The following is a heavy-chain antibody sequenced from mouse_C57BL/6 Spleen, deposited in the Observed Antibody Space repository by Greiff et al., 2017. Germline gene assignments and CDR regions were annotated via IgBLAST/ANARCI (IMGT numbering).Heavy chain of an antibody. J-gene: IGHJ2*01. D-gene: IGHD1-2*01. V-gene: IGHV1-69*01. CDR3: ARGDGGYFDY. CDR2: IDPSDSYT. CDR1: GYTFTSYW. Sequence: QVQLQQPGAELVMPGASVKLSCKASGYTFTSYWMHWVKQRPGQGLEWIGEIDPSDSYTNYNQKFKGKSTLTVDKSSSTAYMQLSSLTSEDSAVYYCARGDGGYFDYWGQGTTLTVSS.